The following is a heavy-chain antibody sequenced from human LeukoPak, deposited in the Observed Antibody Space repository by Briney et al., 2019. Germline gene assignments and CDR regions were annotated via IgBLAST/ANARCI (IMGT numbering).Heavy chain of an antibody. CDR2: INPNSGGT. CDR3: ARDSIAAAGINYYMDV. D-gene: IGHD6-13*01. J-gene: IGHJ6*03. V-gene: IGHV1-2*02. CDR1: GYTSTGYY. Sequence: HWASVKVSCKASGYTSTGYYMHWVRQAPGQGLEWMGWINPNSGGTNYAQKFQGRVTMTRDTSISTAYMELSRLRSDDTAVYYCARDSIAAAGINYYMDVWGKGTTVTVSS.